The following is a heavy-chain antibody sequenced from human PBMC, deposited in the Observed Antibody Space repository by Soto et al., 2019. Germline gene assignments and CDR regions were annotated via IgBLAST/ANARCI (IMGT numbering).Heavy chain of an antibody. V-gene: IGHV4-59*01. CDR3: ARLPTVTSDYYYYGMDV. J-gene: IGHJ6*02. CDR1: GGSISSYY. D-gene: IGHD4-17*01. Sequence: QVQLQESGPGLVKPSETLSLTCTVSGGSISSYYWSWIRQPPGKGLEWIGDIYYSGSTNYNPSLKSRVTISVDTSKNQFSLKLSSVTAADTAVYYCARLPTVTSDYYYYGMDVWGQGTTVTVSS. CDR2: IYYSGST.